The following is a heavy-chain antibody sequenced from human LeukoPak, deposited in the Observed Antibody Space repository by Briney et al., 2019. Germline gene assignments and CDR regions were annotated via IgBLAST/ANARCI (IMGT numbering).Heavy chain of an antibody. CDR3: ARTSGPGSWYETYYFDY. V-gene: IGHV4-39*01. CDR2: IYYSGTT. D-gene: IGHD6-13*01. Sequence: PSETLSLTCTVSGGSISSSSYYWGWIRQPPGRVLEWIGSIYYSGTTYYNPSLKSRVTISVDTSKNQFSLKLSSVTAADTAAYYCARTSGPGSWYETYYFDYWGQGTLVTVSS. J-gene: IGHJ4*02. CDR1: GGSISSSSYY.